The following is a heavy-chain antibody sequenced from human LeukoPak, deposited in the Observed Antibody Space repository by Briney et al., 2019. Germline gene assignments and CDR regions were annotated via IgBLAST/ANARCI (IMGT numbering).Heavy chain of an antibody. CDR2: ISYDGSNK. Sequence: GGSLRLSCAASGFIFSSYAMHWVRQAPGKGLEWVAVISYDGSNKYYADSVKGRFTISRDNSKNTLYLQMNSLRAEDTAVYYCASLCSGGSCKIDYWGQGTLVTVSS. D-gene: IGHD2-15*01. CDR3: ASLCSGGSCKIDY. J-gene: IGHJ4*02. CDR1: GFIFSSYA. V-gene: IGHV3-30*04.